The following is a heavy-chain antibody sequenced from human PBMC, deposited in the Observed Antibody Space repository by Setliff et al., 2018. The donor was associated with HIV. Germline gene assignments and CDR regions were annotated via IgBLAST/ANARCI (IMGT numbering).Heavy chain of an antibody. CDR2: ISTNGANT. J-gene: IGHJ5*01. CDR3: AREGSSGYTGWFDS. V-gene: IGHV3-23*01. CDR1: GFTFSSYA. D-gene: IGHD3-22*01. Sequence: GGSLRLSCAASGFTFSSYAMSWVRQAPGKGLEWVSTISTNGANTYDADSMKGRFTISRDNSKNTLYLQMNNLRVEDTAVYYCAREGSSGYTGWFDSWGQGTLVTVSS.